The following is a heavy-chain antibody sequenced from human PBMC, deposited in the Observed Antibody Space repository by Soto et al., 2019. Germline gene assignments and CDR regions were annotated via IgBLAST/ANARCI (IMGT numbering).Heavy chain of an antibody. V-gene: IGHV3-23*01. CDR2: ISGSGDYT. CDR1: GFTFNSYA. Sequence: EVQLLESGGDLVQPGGSLRLSCAAFGFTFNSYAMSWVRQAPGKGLEWVSAISGSGDYTYYADYVKGRVTITRDNSTKTLYLEMNSLRVEDTAVYYCAYTFYDGGGRYWGQGTLVTVSS. J-gene: IGHJ4*02. CDR3: AYTFYDGGGRY. D-gene: IGHD3-22*01.